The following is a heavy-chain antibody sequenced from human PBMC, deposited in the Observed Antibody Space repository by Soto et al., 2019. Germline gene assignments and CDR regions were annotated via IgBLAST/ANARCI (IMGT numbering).Heavy chain of an antibody. CDR2: IFYSGST. J-gene: IGHJ4*02. D-gene: IGHD2-8*02. CDR1: DGSISSSGYY. CDR3: ARDKITGLFDY. V-gene: IGHV4-39*02. Sequence: PSETPSLTCTVPDGSISSSGYYWGWIRQPPGKGLEWIGSIFYSGSTYYNPSLKSRVTISVDTSKNQFSLKLTSVTAADTAVYYCARDKITGLFDYWGQGTLVTVSS.